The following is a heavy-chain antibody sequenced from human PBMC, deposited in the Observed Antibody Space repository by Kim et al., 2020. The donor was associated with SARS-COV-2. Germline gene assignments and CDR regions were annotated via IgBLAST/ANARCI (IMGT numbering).Heavy chain of an antibody. CDR3: ARYHDSSGYYYDLNGNWFDP. CDR2: IYYSGST. CDR1: GGSISSGGYY. Sequence: SETLSLTCTVSGGSISSGGYYWSWIRQHPGKGLEWIGYIYYSGSTYYNPSLKSRVTISVDTSKNQFSLKLSSVTAADTAVYYCARYHDSSGYYYDLNGNWFDPWGKGTLVTVSS. D-gene: IGHD3-22*01. J-gene: IGHJ5*02. V-gene: IGHV4-31*03.